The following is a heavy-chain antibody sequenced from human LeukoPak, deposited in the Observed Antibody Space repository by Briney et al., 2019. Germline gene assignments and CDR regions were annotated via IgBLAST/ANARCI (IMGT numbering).Heavy chain of an antibody. V-gene: IGHV1-69*13. J-gene: IGHJ6*02. D-gene: IGHD6-13*01. Sequence: EASVKVSCKASGGTFSSYAISWVRQAPGQGLEWMGGIIPIFGTANYAQKFQGRVTITADESTSTAYMELSSLRSEDTAVYYCARDPGIAAAGGDYHYYGMDVWGQGTTVTVSS. CDR2: IIPIFGTA. CDR3: ARDPGIAAAGGDYHYYGMDV. CDR1: GGTFSSYA.